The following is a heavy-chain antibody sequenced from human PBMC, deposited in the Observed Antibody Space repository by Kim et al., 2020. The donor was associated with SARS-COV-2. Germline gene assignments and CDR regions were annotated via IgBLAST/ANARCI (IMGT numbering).Heavy chain of an antibody. CDR3: ARDQSLVGGTVDGFEV. CDR2: IYYSGST. J-gene: IGHJ3*01. V-gene: IGHV4-30-4*01. Sequence: SETLSLTCTVSGGSISSDDSYWIWIRQPPGKGLEWIAYIYYSGSTYYNPSLKSRATISVDTSKNQFSLKLSSVTAADTAVYYCARDQSLVGGTVDGFEVWGQGTLVTVSP. D-gene: IGHD1-26*01. CDR1: GGSISSDDSY.